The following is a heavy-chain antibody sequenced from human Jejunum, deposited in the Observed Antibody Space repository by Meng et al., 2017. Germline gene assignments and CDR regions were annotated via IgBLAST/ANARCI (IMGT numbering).Heavy chain of an antibody. D-gene: IGHD1-26*01. V-gene: IGHV1-3*01. CDR1: GYSFTTYA. CDR3: ARNTVGTTTLDY. Sequence: VPLVESGAEMKKPVASVKVSCKASGYSFTTYAIHWVRQAPGQGLEWMGWINVDTGDTRYSQKFQGRLTITRDTSASTAYLELSSLTSEDTAVYYCARNTVGTTTLDYWGQGTLVTVSS. CDR2: INVDTGDT. J-gene: IGHJ4*02.